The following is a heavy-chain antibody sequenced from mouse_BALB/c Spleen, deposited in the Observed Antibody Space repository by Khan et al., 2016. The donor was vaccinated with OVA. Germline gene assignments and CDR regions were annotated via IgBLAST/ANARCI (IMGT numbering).Heavy chain of an antibody. CDR2: ISTYTGEP. Sequence: QIQLVQSGPELKKPGETVKISCKASGYTFTNYGMNWVKQAPGKGLKWMGWISTYTGEPTYADDFKGRFAFSLESSASTAYLQLNNLTEEDTAKEGGARGSSRAMDYWGQGTAVTVSA. CDR3: ARGSSRAMDY. V-gene: IGHV9-3-1*01. CDR1: GYTFTNYG. J-gene: IGHJ4*01. D-gene: IGHD1-1*01.